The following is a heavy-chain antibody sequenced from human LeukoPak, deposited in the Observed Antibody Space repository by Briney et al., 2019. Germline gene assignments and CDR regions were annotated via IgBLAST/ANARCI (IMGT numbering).Heavy chain of an antibody. CDR2: INAGNGNT. CDR3: ARGAVSSWYDAFDI. CDR1: GYTFTSYA. V-gene: IGHV1-3*01. J-gene: IGHJ3*02. Sequence: ASVKVSCKASGYTFTSYAMHWVRQAPGQRLEWMGWINAGNGNTKYSQKFQGRVTITRDTSASTAYMELSSLRSEDTAVYYCARGAVSSWYDAFDIWGQGTMVTVSS. D-gene: IGHD6-13*01.